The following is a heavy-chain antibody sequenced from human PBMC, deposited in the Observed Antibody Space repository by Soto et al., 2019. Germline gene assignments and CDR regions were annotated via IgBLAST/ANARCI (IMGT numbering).Heavy chain of an antibody. D-gene: IGHD4-4*01. CDR2: INPNSGGT. CDR3: ARDLRTESNGVGV. V-gene: IGHV1-2*02. CDR1: GYTFTGPY. Sequence: GASVKVSCKASGYTFTGPYIYWVRQAPGQGLEWMGWINPNSGGTDFAQKFQGRVTMTRDTSISTVYMELNSLRSDDTGVYYCARDLRTESNGVGVWGQGPAVTVS. J-gene: IGHJ6*02.